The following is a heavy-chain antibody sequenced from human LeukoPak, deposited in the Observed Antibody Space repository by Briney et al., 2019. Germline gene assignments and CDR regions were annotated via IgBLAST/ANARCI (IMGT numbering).Heavy chain of an antibody. J-gene: IGHJ3*02. D-gene: IGHD3-3*01. CDR3: ARAERFLEWYEDAFDI. V-gene: IGHV1-18*01. CDR2: ISAYNGNT. Sequence: GASVKVSCKASGYTFTSYGISWVRQAPGQGLEWMGWISAYNGNTKYAQKLQGRGTMTTGPSTSTAYMELRSLRSDDTALYYCARAERFLEWYEDAFDIWGQGTMVTVSS. CDR1: GYTFTSYG.